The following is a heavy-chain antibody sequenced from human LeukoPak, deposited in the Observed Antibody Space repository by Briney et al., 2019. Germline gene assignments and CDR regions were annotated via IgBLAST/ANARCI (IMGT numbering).Heavy chain of an antibody. D-gene: IGHD3-10*01. J-gene: IGHJ5*02. CDR1: GYTFSGYG. CDR2: ISGHNGDT. CDR3: ARDVGLGFYSGSGKYHS. V-gene: IGHV1-18*04. Sequence: GASVKVSCKTSGYTFSGYGVSWVRQAPGQGLEWMAWISGHNGDTKYAQRFQGRLTLTTDTSTSTAYMELRSLKSDDTAIYYCARDVGLGFYSGSGKYHSWGQGTLVTVSS.